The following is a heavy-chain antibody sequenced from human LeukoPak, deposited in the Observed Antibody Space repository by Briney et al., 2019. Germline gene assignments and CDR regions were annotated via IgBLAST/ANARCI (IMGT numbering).Heavy chain of an antibody. CDR3: ARDPYSSGWYAGYYYYGMDV. CDR1: GFTFSSYG. D-gene: IGHD6-19*01. V-gene: IGHV3-33*01. J-gene: IGHJ6*02. CDR2: IWYDGSNK. Sequence: GGSLRLSCAASGFTFSSYGMPWVRQAPGKGLEWVAVIWYDGSNKYYADSVKGRFTISRDNSKNTPYLQMNSLRAEDTAVYYCARDPYSSGWYAGYYYYGMDVWGPGTTVTVSS.